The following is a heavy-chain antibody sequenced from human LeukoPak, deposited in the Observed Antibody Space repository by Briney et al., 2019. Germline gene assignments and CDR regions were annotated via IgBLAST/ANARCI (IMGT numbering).Heavy chain of an antibody. Sequence: SETLSLTCAVSGGSISSSNWWSWVRQPPGKGLEWIGEIYHSGSTNCNPSLKSRVTISVDKSNNQFSLKLSSVTAADTAVYYCAKGEDYGSGTVHFASWGQGTLVTVSS. J-gene: IGHJ4*02. V-gene: IGHV4-4*02. D-gene: IGHD3-10*01. CDR2: IYHSGST. CDR1: GGSISSSNW. CDR3: AKGEDYGSGTVHFAS.